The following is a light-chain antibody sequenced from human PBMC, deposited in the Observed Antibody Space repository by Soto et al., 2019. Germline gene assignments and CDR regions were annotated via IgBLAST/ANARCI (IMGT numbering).Light chain of an antibody. V-gene: IGKV3-20*01. CDR3: QQYGSTFIT. Sequence: IVLTQSPGTLSLSPGETATLSCRASQSVSTTFLAWYQQKPGQAPRLLIHAASTRATGIPDRFSGSGSGTDFTLTISRLDPEDSAGYYCQQYGSTFITFGQGTRLE. CDR2: AAS. J-gene: IGKJ5*01. CDR1: QSVSTTF.